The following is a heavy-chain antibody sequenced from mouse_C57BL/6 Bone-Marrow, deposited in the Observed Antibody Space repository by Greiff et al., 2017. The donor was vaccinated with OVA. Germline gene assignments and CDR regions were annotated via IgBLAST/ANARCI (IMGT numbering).Heavy chain of an antibody. D-gene: IGHD1-1*01. Sequence: GGITYNQKFKDKATLTVDKSSSTAYMQLSSLTSEDSAVYYCARCKYYYGSRDFDVWGTGTTVTVSS. V-gene: IGHV1-52*01. CDR2: GGI. J-gene: IGHJ1*03. CDR3: ARCKYYYGSRDFDV.